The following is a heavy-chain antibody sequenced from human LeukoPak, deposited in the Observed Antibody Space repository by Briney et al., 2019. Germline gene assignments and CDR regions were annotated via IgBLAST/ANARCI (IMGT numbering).Heavy chain of an antibody. V-gene: IGHV3-23*01. J-gene: IGHJ4*02. CDR2: ISDSGGST. CDR3: AKRGVVIRVILVGFHKEAYYFDS. Sequence: GGSLRLSCAVSGITLSNYGMSWVRQAPGKGLEWVAGISDSGGSTNYADSVKGRFTVSRDNPKNSLYLQMKSLRAEDTAVYFCAKRGVVIRVILVGFHKEAYYFDSWGQGALVTVSS. D-gene: IGHD3-22*01. CDR1: GITLSNYG.